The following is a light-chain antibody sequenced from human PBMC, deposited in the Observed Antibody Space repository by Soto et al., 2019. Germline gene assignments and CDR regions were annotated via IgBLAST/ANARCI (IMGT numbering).Light chain of an antibody. CDR3: QEYNNAPRT. Sequence: GDTVTITCRASQGISNYLAWYQQKPGQVPNLLIYAASTLQSGVPSLFSGSGSGTDFTLTISSLRPEDVATYYCQEYNNAPRTFGQGTNVEI. V-gene: IGKV1-27*01. CDR1: QGISNY. J-gene: IGKJ1*01. CDR2: AAS.